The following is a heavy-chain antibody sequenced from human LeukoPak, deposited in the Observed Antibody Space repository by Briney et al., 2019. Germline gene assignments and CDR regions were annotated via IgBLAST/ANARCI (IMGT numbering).Heavy chain of an antibody. J-gene: IGHJ5*02. D-gene: IGHD6-6*01. CDR1: GYTFSDYY. Sequence: ASMRLTCKAAGYTFSDYYIHWIRQAPGQGLEWMGLINPKNGDTNFAQTFQGRVTMTRDTSITTAYMGLSRLSSDDTAVYYCARGWQINSSGGFVDPWGQGTLVTVSS. V-gene: IGHV1-2*02. CDR3: ARGWQINSSGGFVDP. CDR2: INPKNGDT.